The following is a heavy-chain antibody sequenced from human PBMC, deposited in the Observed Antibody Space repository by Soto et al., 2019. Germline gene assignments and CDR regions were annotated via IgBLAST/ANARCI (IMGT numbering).Heavy chain of an antibody. CDR2: INPSGGST. J-gene: IGHJ5*02. V-gene: IGHV1-46*01. CDR3: ARPNTALVSVDP. Sequence: XSVKVSCDASGYPFTSYYMHWVRQAPGQGLEWMGIINPSGGSTTYAQKFQGRVTMTSDTSTSTVYMELSSLRSEDTAIYYCARPNTALVSVDPWGQGTLVTVSS. CDR1: GYPFTSYY. D-gene: IGHD5-18*01.